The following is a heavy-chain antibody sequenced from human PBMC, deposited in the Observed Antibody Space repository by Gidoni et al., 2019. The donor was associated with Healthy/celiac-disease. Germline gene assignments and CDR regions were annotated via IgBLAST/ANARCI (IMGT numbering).Heavy chain of an antibody. J-gene: IGHJ4*02. CDR1: GFTFSSYG. D-gene: IGHD3-10*01. CDR2: ISYDGSNK. V-gene: IGHV3-30*18. CDR3: AKDWLGTRLWFGELSFDY. Sequence: QVQLVESGGGVVQPGRSLRLSCAASGFTFSSYGMHWVRQAPGKGLEWVAVISYDGSNKYYADSVKGRFTISRDNSKNTLYLQMNSLRAEDTAVYYCAKDWLGTRLWFGELSFDYWGQGTLVTVSS.